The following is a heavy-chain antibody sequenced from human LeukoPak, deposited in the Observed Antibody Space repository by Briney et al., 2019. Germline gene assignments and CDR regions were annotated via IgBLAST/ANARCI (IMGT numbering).Heavy chain of an antibody. J-gene: IGHJ4*02. V-gene: IGHV4-34*01. CDR1: GGSFSGYY. D-gene: IGHD3-3*01. CDR2: INRSGTT. Sequence: SETLSLTCAVYGGSFSGYYWSWIRQPPGKGLEWIGEINRSGTTKYNPSLKSRVTISVDTSKNQFSLKLSSVTAADTAVYYCARGKGTYDFWSGYHYWGQGTLVTVSS. CDR3: ARGKGTYDFWSGYHY.